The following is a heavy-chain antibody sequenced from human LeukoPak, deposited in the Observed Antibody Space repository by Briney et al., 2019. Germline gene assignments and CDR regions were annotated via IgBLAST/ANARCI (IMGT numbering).Heavy chain of an antibody. J-gene: IGHJ4*02. Sequence: LGASVKVSCKASGYTFTSYYMHWVRQAPGQGLEWMGIINPSGGSTSYAQKFQGRVTMTRDTSISTAYMELSRLRSDDTAVYYCARDLSPGYYYDSSGYYFNYWGQGTLVTVSS. CDR3: ARDLSPGYYYDSSGYYFNY. CDR2: INPSGGST. V-gene: IGHV1-46*01. CDR1: GYTFTSYY. D-gene: IGHD3-22*01.